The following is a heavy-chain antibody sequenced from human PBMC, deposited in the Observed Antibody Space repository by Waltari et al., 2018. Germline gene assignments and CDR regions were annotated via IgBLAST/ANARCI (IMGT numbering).Heavy chain of an antibody. CDR3: ARGPRVAAAALPQGWYFDL. CDR2: INHSGST. D-gene: IGHD6-13*01. CDR1: GGSFSGYY. J-gene: IGHJ2*01. V-gene: IGHV4-34*01. Sequence: QVQLQQWGAGLLKPSETLSLTCAVYGGSFSGYYWHWIRQPPGKGLEWIGEINHSGSTNYNPSLKSRVTISVDTSKNQFSLKLSSMTAADTAVYYCARGPRVAAAALPQGWYFDLWGRGTLVTVSS.